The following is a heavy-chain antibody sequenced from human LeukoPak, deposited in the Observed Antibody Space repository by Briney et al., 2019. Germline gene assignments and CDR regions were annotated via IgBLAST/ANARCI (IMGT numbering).Heavy chain of an antibody. Sequence: GGSLRLSCAASGFTFSSYSMNWVRQAPGKGLEWVSSIGRSPSYIHYADSVKGRFTISRDNSKNTLYLQMNSLRAEDTAVYYCAKEAAMAPLDYWGQGTLVTVSS. J-gene: IGHJ4*02. CDR3: AKEAAMAPLDY. V-gene: IGHV3-21*01. CDR1: GFTFSSYS. D-gene: IGHD5-18*01. CDR2: IGRSPSYI.